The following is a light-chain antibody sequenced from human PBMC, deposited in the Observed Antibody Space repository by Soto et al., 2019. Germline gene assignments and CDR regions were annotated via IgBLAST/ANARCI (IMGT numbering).Light chain of an antibody. J-gene: IGKJ4*01. CDR1: QSVGSN. Sequence: EIVLTQSPATLSLSPGERATLSCRASQSVGSNLAWYQQKPGQAPRLLIYEASNRVTGIPARFSGSGSGTDFTLTISSLEPEDFAVYYCQQRTNWPPFGGGTKVEMK. CDR3: QQRTNWPP. CDR2: EAS. V-gene: IGKV3-11*01.